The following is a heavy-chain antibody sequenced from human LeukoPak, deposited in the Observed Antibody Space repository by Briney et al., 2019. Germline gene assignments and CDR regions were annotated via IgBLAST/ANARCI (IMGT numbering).Heavy chain of an antibody. CDR2: INPTGGNT. Sequence: ASVKVSCKASGYIFTTYYVHWVRQNPGQGLEWTGIINPTGGNTTYAQNFQDRVTMTRDTSTSTVYMELSSLRSEDTAVYYCASPLPGYSSGWYEFDYWGQGTLVTVSS. V-gene: IGHV1-46*01. CDR3: ASPLPGYSSGWYEFDY. D-gene: IGHD6-19*01. CDR1: GYIFTTYY. J-gene: IGHJ4*02.